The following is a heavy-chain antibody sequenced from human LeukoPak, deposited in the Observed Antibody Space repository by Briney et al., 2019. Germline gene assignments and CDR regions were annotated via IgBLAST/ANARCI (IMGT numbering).Heavy chain of an antibody. CDR3: ARDSSGWNWIFDY. CDR1: GFTFSSYA. J-gene: IGHJ4*02. V-gene: IGHV3-30*04. D-gene: IGHD6-19*01. Sequence: GRSLRLSCAASGFTFSSYAMHWVRQAPGKGLEWVAVISYDGSNKYYADSEKGRFTISRDNSKNTLYLQMNSLRAEDTAVYYCARDSSGWNWIFDYWGQGTLVTVSS. CDR2: ISYDGSNK.